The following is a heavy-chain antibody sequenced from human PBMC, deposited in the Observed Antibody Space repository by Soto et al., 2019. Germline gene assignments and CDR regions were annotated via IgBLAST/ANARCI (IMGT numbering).Heavy chain of an antibody. D-gene: IGHD1-20*01. J-gene: IGHJ6*04. V-gene: IGHV5-10-1*01. CDR3: AIRYGGPYYYGLDV. CDR1: GFRFTSYW. Sequence: PGESLKISCKGYGFRFTSYWISWVRQMPGKDLEWMGRIDPSDSYSTYSPSFQDHVSISVDRTISTAYLQWSSLKASETAMYYYAIRYGGPYYYGLDVWGEGTTVTVSS. CDR2: IDPSDSYS.